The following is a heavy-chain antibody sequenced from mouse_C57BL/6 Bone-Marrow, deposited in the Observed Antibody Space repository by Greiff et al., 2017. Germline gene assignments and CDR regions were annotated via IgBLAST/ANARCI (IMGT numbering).Heavy chain of an antibody. J-gene: IGHJ2*01. CDR2: INPNNGGT. CDR1: GYTFTDYN. Sequence: VQLKQSGPELVKPGASVKIPCKASGYTFTDYNMDWVKQSPGKSLEWIGDINPNNGGTIYNQKFTGKATLTVDKSSSTAYMELRGLTSYDTAVYNCARKADYFDYWGQGTTLTVSS. V-gene: IGHV1-18*01. CDR3: ARKADYFDY.